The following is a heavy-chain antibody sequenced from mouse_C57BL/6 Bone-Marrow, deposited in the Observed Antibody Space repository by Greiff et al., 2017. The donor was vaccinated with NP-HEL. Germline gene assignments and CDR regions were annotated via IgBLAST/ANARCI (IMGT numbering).Heavy chain of an antibody. D-gene: IGHD1-1*01. J-gene: IGHJ3*01. Sequence: VQLQQPGAELVMPGASVKLSCKASGYTFTSYWMHWVKQRPGQGLEWIGEIDPSDSYTNYNQKFKGKSTLTVDKSSSTAYMQLSSLTSEDSAVYYCARSGSYYYGSSYPWFAYWGQGTLVTVSA. V-gene: IGHV1-69*01. CDR1: GYTFTSYW. CDR3: ARSGSYYYGSSYPWFAY. CDR2: IDPSDSYT.